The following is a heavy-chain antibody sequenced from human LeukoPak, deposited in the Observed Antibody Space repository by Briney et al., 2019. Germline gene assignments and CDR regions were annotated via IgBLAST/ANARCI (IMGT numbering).Heavy chain of an antibody. J-gene: IGHJ6*03. CDR3: ARAYYNTKYYYYYYMDV. CDR1: GFTFSSYW. CDR2: INEDGSKK. D-gene: IGHD1-1*01. Sequence: GGSLRLSCAASGFTFSSYWMSWVRQAPGKGLEWVANINEDGSKKYYVDSVKGRLTISRDNAEKSLYLQMDSLRGEDTAVYYCARAYYNTKYYYYYYMDVWGKGTTVTVSS. V-gene: IGHV3-7*01.